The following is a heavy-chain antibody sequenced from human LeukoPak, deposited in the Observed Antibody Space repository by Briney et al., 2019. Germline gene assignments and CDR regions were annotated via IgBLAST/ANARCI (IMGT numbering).Heavy chain of an antibody. CDR3: TRGPSGSDY. V-gene: IGHV1-2*06. D-gene: IGHD3-10*01. CDR2: INPSSGGT. Sequence: ASVKVSCKVSGYTFTGYYLHWARQAPGQGLEWMGRINPSSGGTNYAQKFQGRVTMARDTSINTAYMDLSSLRSDDTAVYYCTRGPSGSDYWGQGTLVTVSS. J-gene: IGHJ4*02. CDR1: GYTFTGYY.